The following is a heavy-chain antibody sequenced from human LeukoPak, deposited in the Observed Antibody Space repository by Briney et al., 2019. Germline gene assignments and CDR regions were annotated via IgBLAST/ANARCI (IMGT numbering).Heavy chain of an antibody. CDR1: GDSVSSNSVT. V-gene: IGHV6-1*01. CDR2: TYYRSTWYN. Sequence: SQTLSLTCAVSGDSVSSNSVTWNWIRQSPSRGLEWLGRTYYRSTWYNDYAVSVRGRITVNPDTSKNQFSLHLNSVTPEDTAVYYCARRLTQYDCFDPWGQGILVTVSS. D-gene: IGHD2-2*01. CDR3: ARRLTQYDCFDP. J-gene: IGHJ5*02.